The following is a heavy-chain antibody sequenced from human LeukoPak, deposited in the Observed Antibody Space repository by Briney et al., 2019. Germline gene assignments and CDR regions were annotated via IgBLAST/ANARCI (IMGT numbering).Heavy chain of an antibody. J-gene: IGHJ4*02. Sequence: PSETLSLTCAVSGYSISSGYYWGWIRQPPGKGLEWIGSIYHSGSTYYNPSLKSRVTISVDTSKNQFSLKLSSVTAADTAVYCCARLANWAVWGQGTLVTVSS. CDR3: ARLANWAV. D-gene: IGHD7-27*01. CDR1: GYSISSGYY. CDR2: IYHSGST. V-gene: IGHV4-38-2*01.